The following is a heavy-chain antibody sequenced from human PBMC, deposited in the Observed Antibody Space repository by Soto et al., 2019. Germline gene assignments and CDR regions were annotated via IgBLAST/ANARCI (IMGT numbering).Heavy chain of an antibody. Sequence: QVQLVESGGGVVQPGRSLRLSCAASGFTFSSYAMHWVRQAPGKGLEWVAVISYDGSNKYYADSVKGRFTISRDNSKNTLYLQMNRLRAEDTAVYYCAKDIVLVPAAINWYFDLWGRGTLVTVSS. CDR2: ISYDGSNK. CDR1: GFTFSSYA. V-gene: IGHV3-30-3*02. J-gene: IGHJ2*01. CDR3: AKDIVLVPAAINWYFDL. D-gene: IGHD2-2*02.